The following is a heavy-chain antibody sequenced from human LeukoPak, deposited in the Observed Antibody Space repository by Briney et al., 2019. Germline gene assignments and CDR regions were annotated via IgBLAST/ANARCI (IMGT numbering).Heavy chain of an antibody. D-gene: IGHD2-15*01. V-gene: IGHV1-18*01. CDR1: GYTFTSYG. CDR3: ARWVVAATPVSLDY. J-gene: IGHJ4*02. CDR2: ISAYNGNT. Sequence: ASVKVSCKASGYTFTSYGISWVRQAPGQGLEWMGWISAYNGNTNYAQKLQGRITMTTDTSTSTAYMELRSLRSDDTAVYYCARWVVAATPVSLDYWGQGTLVTVSS.